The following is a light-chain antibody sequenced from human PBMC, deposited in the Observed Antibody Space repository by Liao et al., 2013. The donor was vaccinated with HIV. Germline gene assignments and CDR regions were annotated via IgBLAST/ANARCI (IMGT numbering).Light chain of an antibody. Sequence: SYELTQPPSVSVAPGKTARITCGGNNIGSKTVHWYQQKPGQAPVLVIYYDNDRPSGIPERFSGSNSGNTATLTISRVEAGDEADYYCQVWDSGSNSYVFGTGTKVTVL. J-gene: IGLJ1*01. V-gene: IGLV3-21*04. CDR2: YDN. CDR1: NIGSKT. CDR3: QVWDSGSNSYV.